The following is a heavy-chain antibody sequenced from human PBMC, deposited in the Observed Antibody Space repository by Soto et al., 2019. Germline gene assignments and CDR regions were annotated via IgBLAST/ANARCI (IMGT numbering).Heavy chain of an antibody. D-gene: IGHD3-22*01. CDR2: IYYSGST. CDR1: GGSVRSYS. CDR3: ARLGHVYYYDSSGYREYFQH. Sequence: PSETLSLTCTVSGGSVRSYSWSWIRQPPGKGLEWIGYIYYSGSTTYNPSLRSRVTISVDTSKNQFSLKLSSVTAADTAVYYCARLGHVYYYDSSGYREYFQHWGQGTLVTVS. V-gene: IGHV4-59*02. J-gene: IGHJ1*01.